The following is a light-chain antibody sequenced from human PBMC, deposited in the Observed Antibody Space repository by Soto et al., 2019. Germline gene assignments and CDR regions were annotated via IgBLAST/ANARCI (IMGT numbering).Light chain of an antibody. CDR2: WAS. Sequence: DIVMTHCPDSLAVSLGERATINCKSSQSVLYSSNNKNYLAWYQQKPGQPPKLLIYWASTRESGVPDRFSGSGSGTDFTLTISSLQAEDVAVYYCQQYYSTPWTFGQGTKVEIK. CDR1: QSVLYSSNNKNY. J-gene: IGKJ1*01. V-gene: IGKV4-1*01. CDR3: QQYYSTPWT.